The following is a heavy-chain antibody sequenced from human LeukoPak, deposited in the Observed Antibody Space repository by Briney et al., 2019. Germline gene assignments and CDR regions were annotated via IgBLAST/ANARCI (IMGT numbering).Heavy chain of an antibody. J-gene: IGHJ4*02. D-gene: IGHD3-22*01. CDR3: ARDPSDYDSSGYVDY. CDR2: IDTNTGNP. CDR1: GYTFTGYY. V-gene: IGHV7-4-1*02. Sequence: ASVKVSCKASGYTFTGYYMHWVRQAPGQGLEWMGWIDTNTGNPTYAQGFTGRFVFSLDTSVSTAYLQISSLKAEDTAVYYCARDPSDYDSSGYVDYWGQGTLVTVSS.